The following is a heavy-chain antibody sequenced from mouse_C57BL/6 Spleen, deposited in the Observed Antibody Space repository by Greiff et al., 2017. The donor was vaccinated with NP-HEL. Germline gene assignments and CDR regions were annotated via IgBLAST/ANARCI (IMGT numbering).Heavy chain of an antibody. V-gene: IGHV1-69*01. Sequence: QVQLQQPGAELVMPGASVKLSCKASGYTFTSYWMHWVKQRPGHGLEWIGEIDPSDSYTNYNQKFKGKSTLTVDKSSSTAYMQLSSLTSEDSAVYYCASYYGSSYGFDYWGQGTTLTVSS. CDR1: GYTFTSYW. J-gene: IGHJ2*01. D-gene: IGHD1-1*01. CDR2: IDPSDSYT. CDR3: ASYYGSSYGFDY.